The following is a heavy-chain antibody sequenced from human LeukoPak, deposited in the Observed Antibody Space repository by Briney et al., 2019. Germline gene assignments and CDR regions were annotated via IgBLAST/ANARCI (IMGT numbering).Heavy chain of an antibody. D-gene: IGHD2-2*01. V-gene: IGHV4-34*01. CDR3: ARAQEYGLYYFDY. Sequence: SETLSLTCAVYGGSFSGYYWSWIRQPPGKGLEWIGEINHSGGTNYNPSLKSRVTISVDTSKNQFSLKLSSVTAADTAVYYCARAQEYGLYYFDYGGQGTLVTVSS. J-gene: IGHJ4*02. CDR2: INHSGGT. CDR1: GGSFSGYY.